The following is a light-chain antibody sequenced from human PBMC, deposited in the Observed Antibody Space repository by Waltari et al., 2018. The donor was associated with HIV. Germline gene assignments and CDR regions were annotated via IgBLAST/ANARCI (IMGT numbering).Light chain of an antibody. CDR2: GVN. V-gene: IGLV1-47*01. CDR1: RSNIGSNY. Sequence: QSVLTQPPSASGTPGQRVTISCSGNRSNIGSNYVDWYQQLPGAAPKLLIYGVNQRPSGFHDRFSGSKSGTSASLAISGLRSEDELDYYCAAWDDSLSGVVFGGGTKLTVL. CDR3: AAWDDSLSGVV. J-gene: IGLJ2*01.